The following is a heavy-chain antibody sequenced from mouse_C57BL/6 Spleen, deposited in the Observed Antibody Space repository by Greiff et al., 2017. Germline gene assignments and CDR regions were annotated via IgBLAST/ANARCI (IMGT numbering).Heavy chain of an antibody. CDR3: ARGTTVVANYWYFDG. V-gene: IGHV5-4*03. CDR2: ISDGGSYT. D-gene: IGHD1-1*01. Sequence: EVKLVESGGGLVKPGGSLELSCAASGFTFSSYAMSWVRQTPEKRLEWVATISDGGSYTYYPDNVKGRFTISRDNAKNNLYLQRSHLKSEDTAMYYCARGTTVVANYWYFDGWGTGTTVTVSS. CDR1: GFTFSSYA. J-gene: IGHJ1*03.